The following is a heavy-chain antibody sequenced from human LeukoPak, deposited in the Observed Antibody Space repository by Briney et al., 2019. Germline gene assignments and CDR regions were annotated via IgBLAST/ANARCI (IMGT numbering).Heavy chain of an antibody. J-gene: IGHJ5*02. CDR2: IIPIFGTA. CDR1: GYTFSSND. CDR3: ARRYSGSYGWFDP. Sequence: ASVKVSCKASGYTFSSNDINWVRQATGQGLEWMGGIIPIFGTANYAQKFQGRVTITTDESTSTAYMELSSLRSEDTAVYYCARRYSGSYGWFDPWGQGTLVTVSS. D-gene: IGHD1-26*01. V-gene: IGHV1-69*05.